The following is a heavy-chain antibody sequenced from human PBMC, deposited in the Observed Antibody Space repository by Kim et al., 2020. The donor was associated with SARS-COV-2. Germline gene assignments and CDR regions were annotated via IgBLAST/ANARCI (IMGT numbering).Heavy chain of an antibody. CDR3: ATGGSASATLPFDP. CDR2: FDPEDGET. V-gene: IGHV1-24*01. J-gene: IGHJ5*02. Sequence: ASVKVSCKVSGYTLTELSMHWVRQAPGKGLEWMGGFDPEDGETIYAQKFQGRVTMTEDTSTDTAYMKLSSLRSEDTAVYYCATGGSASATLPFDPWGQGTLVTVSS. CDR1: GYTLTELS. D-gene: IGHD3-10*01.